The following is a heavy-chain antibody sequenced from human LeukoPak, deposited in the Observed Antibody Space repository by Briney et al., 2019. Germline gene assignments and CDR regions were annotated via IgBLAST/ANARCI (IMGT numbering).Heavy chain of an antibody. J-gene: IGHJ4*02. CDR2: IYSGGST. D-gene: IGHD3-10*01. CDR3: AREGSDGNYFDY. CDR1: GFTVSSNY. V-gene: IGHV3-66*01. Sequence: GGSLRLSCAASGFTVSSNYMSWVRQAPGKGLEWVSVIYSGGSTCYADSVKGRFTISRDNSKNTLYLQMNSLRAEDTAVYYCAREGSDGNYFDYWGQGTLVTVSS.